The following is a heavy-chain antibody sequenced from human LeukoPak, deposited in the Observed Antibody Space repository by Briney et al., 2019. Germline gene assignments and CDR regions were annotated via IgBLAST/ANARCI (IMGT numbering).Heavy chain of an antibody. D-gene: IGHD4-17*01. CDR1: GLTFGNYA. Sequence: GGSLTLSCTASGLTFGNYATTWVRQAPGKGLGWVSSITGSGRGTYYADSVKGRFSVSRDNSQNTVFLHMNSLRADDTALYYCSKDPNGDYVGAFDMWGPGTVVTVSS. J-gene: IGHJ3*02. V-gene: IGHV3-23*01. CDR3: SKDPNGDYVGAFDM. CDR2: ITGSGRGT.